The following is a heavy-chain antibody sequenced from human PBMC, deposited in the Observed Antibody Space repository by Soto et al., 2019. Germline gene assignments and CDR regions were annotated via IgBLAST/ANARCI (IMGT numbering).Heavy chain of an antibody. J-gene: IGHJ6*02. Sequence: PSEPLSLTCNVSGGSIGSYYWNWLRQPAGKGLEWIGYVYYTGITNYNPSLEGRATISVDSSKNQVSLNLRSVTAADSATYYCARVITYHYGMDVWGQGITVTVSS. V-gene: IGHV4-59*01. CDR3: ARVITYHYGMDV. CDR1: GGSIGSYY. D-gene: IGHD3-16*01. CDR2: VYYTGIT.